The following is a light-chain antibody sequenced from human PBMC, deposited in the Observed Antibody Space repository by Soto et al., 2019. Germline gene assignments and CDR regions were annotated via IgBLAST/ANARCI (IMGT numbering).Light chain of an antibody. CDR1: QSVSSN. CDR2: GAS. CDR3: QQYNNWPRT. V-gene: IGKV3-15*01. J-gene: IGKJ2*02. Sequence: EIVMTQSPATLSVSPGERATFSCRASQSVSSNLAWYQQKPGQAPRLLIYGASTRATGIPARFSGSGSGTEFTLTNSSLQSEDFAVYYCQQYNNWPRTFGQWTKLEIK.